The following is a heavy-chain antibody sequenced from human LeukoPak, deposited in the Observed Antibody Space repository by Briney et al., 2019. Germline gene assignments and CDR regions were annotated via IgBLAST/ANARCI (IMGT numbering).Heavy chain of an antibody. CDR1: GGSISSSNW. D-gene: IGHD1-26*01. J-gene: IGHJ3*02. V-gene: IGHV4-4*02. CDR3: ARAKVGATTFAFDI. Sequence: SETLSLTCAVSGGSISSSNWWSWVRQPPGKGLEWIGEINHSGSTNYNPSLKSRVTISVDTSKNQFSLKLSSVTAADTAVYYCARAKVGATTFAFDIWGQGTMVTVSS. CDR2: INHSGST.